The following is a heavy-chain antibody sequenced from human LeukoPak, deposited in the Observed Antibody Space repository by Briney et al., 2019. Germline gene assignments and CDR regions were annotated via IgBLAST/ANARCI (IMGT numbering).Heavy chain of an antibody. V-gene: IGHV4-4*07. CDR1: GGSIINYH. CDR2: IHSSGAT. CDR3: AREDSAAYCTSTNCFGFDY. J-gene: IGHJ4*02. D-gene: IGHD2-2*01. Sequence: SETLSLTCTVSGGSIINYHWRWVRQPAGKGLEWIGRIHSSGATNYSPSLKSRVTISLDKSKSHFSLKLSSVTAADTAIYYCAREDSAAYCTSTNCFGFDYWGQGTLVTVSS.